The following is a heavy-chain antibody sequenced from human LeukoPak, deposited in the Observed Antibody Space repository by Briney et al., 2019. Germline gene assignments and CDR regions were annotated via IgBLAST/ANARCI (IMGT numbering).Heavy chain of an antibody. Sequence: PGGSLRLSCAASGFTFSSYAMSCVRQAPGKGREWVSAISGSGGSTYYADSGKGRFTISRDNSKNTLYLQMNSLRAEDTAVYYCANPVEMAYWGQGTLVTVSS. V-gene: IGHV3-23*01. CDR2: ISGSGGST. D-gene: IGHD5-24*01. J-gene: IGHJ4*02. CDR1: GFTFSSYA. CDR3: ANPVEMAY.